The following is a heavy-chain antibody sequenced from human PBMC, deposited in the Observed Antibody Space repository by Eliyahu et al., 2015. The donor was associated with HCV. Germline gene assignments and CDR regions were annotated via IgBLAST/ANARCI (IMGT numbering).Heavy chain of an antibody. CDR1: GFXFXXYG. CDR3: AKEIRYSSGWSYYYYYGMDV. D-gene: IGHD6-19*01. J-gene: IGHJ6*02. Sequence: QVQLVESGGGVVQPGRSLRLSCAASGFXFXXYGIARVRQAPGKGLEWVAVISYDGSNKYYADSVKGRFTISRDNSKNTLYLQMNSLRAEDTAVYYCAKEIRYSSGWSYYYYYGMDVWGQGTTVTVSS. CDR2: ISYDGSNK. V-gene: IGHV3-30*18.